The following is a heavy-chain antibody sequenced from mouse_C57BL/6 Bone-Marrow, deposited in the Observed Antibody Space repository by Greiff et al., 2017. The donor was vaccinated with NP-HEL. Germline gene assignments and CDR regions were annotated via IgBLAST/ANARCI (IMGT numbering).Heavy chain of an antibody. V-gene: IGHV1-82*01. Sequence: QVQLQQPGPELVKPGASVKISCKASGYAFSSSWMNWVKQRPGQGLEWIGRIYPGDGDTNYNGKFKGKATLTADKSSSTAYMQLSSLTSEDSAVYFCARSSYYGNYLYYFDYWGQGTTLTVSS. CDR3: ARSSYYGNYLYYFDY. CDR2: IYPGDGDT. J-gene: IGHJ2*01. CDR1: GYAFSSSW. D-gene: IGHD2-10*01.